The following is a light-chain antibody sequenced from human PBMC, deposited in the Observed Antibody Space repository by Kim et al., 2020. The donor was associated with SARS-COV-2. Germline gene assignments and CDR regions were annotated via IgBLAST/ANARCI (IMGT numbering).Light chain of an antibody. J-gene: IGLJ3*02. CDR2: RNN. CDR1: SSNIGSNY. V-gene: IGLV1-47*01. CDR3: AAWDDSLSSPV. Sequence: QSVLTQPSSASGTPGQRVTISCSGSSSNIGSNYVYWYQQVPGTAPKLLIYRNNQRPSGVPDRFSGSKSGTSASLAISGLRSEDEADYYCAAWDDSLSSPVFGGGTQLTV.